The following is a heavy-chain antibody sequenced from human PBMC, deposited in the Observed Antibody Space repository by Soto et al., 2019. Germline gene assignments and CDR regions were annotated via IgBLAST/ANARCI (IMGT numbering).Heavy chain of an antibody. V-gene: IGHV1-58*01. CDR1: GFTFTSSA. CDR3: AASLPNYYGSGSYYGGMDV. CDR2: IVVGSGNT. D-gene: IGHD3-10*01. Sequence: SVKVSCKASGFTFTSSAVQWVRQARGQRLEWIGWIVVGSGNTNYAQKFQERVTITRDMSTSTAYMELSSLRSEDTAVYYCAASLPNYYGSGSYYGGMDVWGQGPTVTVSS. J-gene: IGHJ6*02.